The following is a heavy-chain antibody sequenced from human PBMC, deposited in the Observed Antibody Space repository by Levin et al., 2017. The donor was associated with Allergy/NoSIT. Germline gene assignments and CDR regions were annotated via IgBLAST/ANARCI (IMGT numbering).Heavy chain of an antibody. Sequence: SETLSLTCAVYGGSFSGYYWSWIRQPPGKGLEWIGEINHSGSTNYNPSLKSRVTISVDTSKNQFSLKLSSVTAADTAVYYCARGAPPYYYGMDVWGQGTTVTVSS. CDR2: INHSGST. CDR1: GGSFSGYY. J-gene: IGHJ6*02. CDR3: ARGAPPYYYGMDV. V-gene: IGHV4-34*01.